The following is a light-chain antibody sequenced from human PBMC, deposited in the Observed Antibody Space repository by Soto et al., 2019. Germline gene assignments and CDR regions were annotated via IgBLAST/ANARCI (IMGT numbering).Light chain of an antibody. V-gene: IGLV2-8*01. Sequence: QSALTQPPSASGSPGQSVTISCTGTSSDVGGYNYVSWYQQHPGKAPKLMIYEVSKRPSGVSDRFSGSKSGNTAFLTVSGLQAEDEADYYCSSYAGSNNVVFGGGTKLTVL. CDR1: SSDVGGYNY. CDR3: SSYAGSNNVV. CDR2: EVS. J-gene: IGLJ2*01.